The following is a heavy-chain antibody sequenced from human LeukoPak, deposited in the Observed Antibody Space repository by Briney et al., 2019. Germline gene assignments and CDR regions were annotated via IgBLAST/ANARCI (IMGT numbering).Heavy chain of an antibody. CDR2: IYRGGFT. CDR3: AREFLGFHP. J-gene: IGHJ5*02. CDR1: GFTVSDYY. V-gene: IGHV3-53*01. Sequence: GSLRLSCAASGFTVSDYYMNWVRQAPGKGLEWVSVIYRGGFTYYADSVRGRFSISRDNSKDTLYLQMNSLRAEDTALYYCAREFLGFHPWGQGTLVTVSS. D-gene: IGHD2/OR15-2a*01.